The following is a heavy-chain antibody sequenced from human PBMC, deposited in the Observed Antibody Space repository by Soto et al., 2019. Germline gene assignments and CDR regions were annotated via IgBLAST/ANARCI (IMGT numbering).Heavy chain of an antibody. Sequence: PGWSLRLSCAASGFTFSRYWMTWVRQAPGKGLEWVANINQDVSQKLYVDSVRGRFTISRDDAKNSVYLQMNNLRADDTAVYYCAKIGYNDWDFDYWGQGTLVTVSS. CDR3: AKIGYNDWDFDY. V-gene: IGHV3-7*01. CDR1: GFTFSRYW. CDR2: INQDVSQK. J-gene: IGHJ4*02. D-gene: IGHD3-22*01.